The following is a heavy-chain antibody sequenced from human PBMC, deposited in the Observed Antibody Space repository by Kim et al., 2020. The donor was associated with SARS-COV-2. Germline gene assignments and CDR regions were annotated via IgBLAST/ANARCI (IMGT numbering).Heavy chain of an antibody. V-gene: IGHV4-39*01. Sequence: SETLSLTCTVSGGSVSSSRYYWGWVRQPPGKGLEWIGTIYYSGTTYYKPSLKSRVTISLDTPKNKFSLKVNSVTAADTAVYFCARHADSITVAAQFDYWGQGTLVTVSS. CDR2: IYYSGTT. D-gene: IGHD6-19*01. J-gene: IGHJ4*02. CDR1: GGSVSSSRYY. CDR3: ARHADSITVAAQFDY.